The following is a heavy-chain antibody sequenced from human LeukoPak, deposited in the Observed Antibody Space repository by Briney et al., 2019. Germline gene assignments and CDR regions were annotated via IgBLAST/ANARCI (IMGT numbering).Heavy chain of an antibody. CDR1: GFTFSSYA. CDR3: ATQNDFWSGYYNIGYFDY. D-gene: IGHD3-3*01. CDR2: ISGSGGST. Sequence: GGPLRLSCAASGFTFSSYAMSWVRQAPGKGLEWVSAISGSGGSTYYADSVKGRFTISRDNSKNTLYLQMNSLRAEDTAVYYCATQNDFWSGYYNIGYFDYWGQGTLVTVSS. V-gene: IGHV3-23*01. J-gene: IGHJ4*02.